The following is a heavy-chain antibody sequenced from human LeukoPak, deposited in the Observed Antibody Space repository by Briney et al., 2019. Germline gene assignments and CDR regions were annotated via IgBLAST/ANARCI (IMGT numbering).Heavy chain of an antibody. J-gene: IGHJ6*03. Sequence: GASGKVSCKAAGGTVSYYAISWVGQAPGQGLEGSGGIITDIGSPKYAHKFQGRVTITADDSTSTAYMDLISLRSQDTAVYYCARTKIVVVTASPYYYYYYMDVWGKGTTVTISS. CDR1: GGTVSYYA. D-gene: IGHD2-21*02. CDR3: ARTKIVVVTASPYYYYYYMDV. CDR2: IITDIGSP. V-gene: IGHV1-69*13.